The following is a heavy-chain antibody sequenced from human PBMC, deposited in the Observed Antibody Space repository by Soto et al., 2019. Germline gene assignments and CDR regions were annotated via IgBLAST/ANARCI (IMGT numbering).Heavy chain of an antibody. CDR1: GGSMTSGDQY. CDR2: INHRGSL. CDR3: ARELPQRQGRNMDV. D-gene: IGHD1-1*01. Sequence: SETLSLTCTVTGGSMTSGDQYWTWIRHRPGEGLEWFGYINHRGSLYYNPSLKSRVSMSVDTSKNQFSLNLSSVTAADTAVYYCARELPQRQGRNMDVWGQVTTVPVSS. V-gene: IGHV4-31*03. J-gene: IGHJ6*02.